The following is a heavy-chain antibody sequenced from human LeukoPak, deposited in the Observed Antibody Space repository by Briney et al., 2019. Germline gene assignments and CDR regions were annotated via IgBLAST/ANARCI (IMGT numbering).Heavy chain of an antibody. Sequence: ASVTVSCKASGYTFTSYGISWVRQAPGQGVEGMGWISAYNGNTNYAQKLQGRVTLTTDTSTSTAYMELRSLRSDDTAVYYCARDPSYSFFDYWGQGTLVTVSS. D-gene: IGHD5-18*01. CDR3: ARDPSYSFFDY. V-gene: IGHV1-18*01. CDR1: GYTFTSYG. J-gene: IGHJ4*02. CDR2: ISAYNGNT.